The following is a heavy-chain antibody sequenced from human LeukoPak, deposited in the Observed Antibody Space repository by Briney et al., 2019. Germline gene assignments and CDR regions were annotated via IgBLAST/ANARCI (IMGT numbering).Heavy chain of an antibody. CDR3: ARHSDYDILTGPNDY. Sequence: GGSLRLSCAASGFTFSSYEMNWVRQAPGKGLEWVSYISSSGSTIYYADSVKGRFTISRDNAKNSLYLQMNSLTAEDTAVYYCARHSDYDILTGPNDYWGQGTLVTVSS. CDR2: ISSSGSTI. CDR1: GFTFSSYE. J-gene: IGHJ4*02. V-gene: IGHV3-48*03. D-gene: IGHD3-9*01.